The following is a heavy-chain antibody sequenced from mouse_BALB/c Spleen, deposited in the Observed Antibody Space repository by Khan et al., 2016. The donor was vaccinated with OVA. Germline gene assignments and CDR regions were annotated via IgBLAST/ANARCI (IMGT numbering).Heavy chain of an antibody. J-gene: IGHJ4*01. CDR2: IDPANGNT. D-gene: IGHD2-14*01. V-gene: IGHV14-3*02. Sequence: VQLQQSGAELVKPGASVKLSCTASGFNIKDTYIHWVKQRPEEGLEWIGKIDPANGNTKYDPKFQGKATITADTSSNTAYLQLSSLTSEDTAVYYCARTYDGTMDYWGQGTSVTVSS. CDR3: ARTYDGTMDY. CDR1: GFNIKDTY.